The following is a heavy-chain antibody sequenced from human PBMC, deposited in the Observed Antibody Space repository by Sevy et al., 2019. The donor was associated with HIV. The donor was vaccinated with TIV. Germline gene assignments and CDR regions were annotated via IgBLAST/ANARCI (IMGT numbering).Heavy chain of an antibody. CDR1: GFTFGDYA. CDR3: TRTRTGTSVYFDY. D-gene: IGHD1-7*01. CDR2: IRSKTYGGTT. J-gene: IGHJ4*02. Sequence: GGSLRLSCTTSGFTFGDYAMSWFRLAPGKGLEWVGFIRSKTYGGTTEDAASVEGRFSISRDDSKSIAYLQMNSLKTEDTAVYYCTRTRTGTSVYFDYWGQGTLVTVSS. V-gene: IGHV3-49*03.